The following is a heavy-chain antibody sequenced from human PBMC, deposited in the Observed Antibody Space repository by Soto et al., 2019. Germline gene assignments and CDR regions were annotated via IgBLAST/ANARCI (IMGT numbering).Heavy chain of an antibody. CDR3: ARHVDTVLYNWFDP. V-gene: IGHV4-39*01. D-gene: IGHD2-21*01. Sequence: SETLSLTCSVSGGSISSSSYYWGWIRQPPGKGLEWIGSIYYSGSTYYNPSLKSRVTISVDTSKNQFSLKLSSVTAADTAVYYCARHVDTVLYNWFDPWGQGTLVTVSS. J-gene: IGHJ5*02. CDR1: GGSISSSSYY. CDR2: IYYSGST.